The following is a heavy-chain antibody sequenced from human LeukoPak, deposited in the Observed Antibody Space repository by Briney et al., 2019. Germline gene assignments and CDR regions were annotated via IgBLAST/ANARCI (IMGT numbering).Heavy chain of an antibody. D-gene: IGHD6-13*01. J-gene: IGHJ5*01. CDR1: GFSFSKYW. Sequence: GGSLRLSCAASGFSFSKYWMNWVRQAPGKGLEWVATISQDGSQKYFADFVKGRFTISRDNARNSLYLQMSSLRGDDTAVYYCARSKVVAEAGKSWFDPWGQGARVTVTS. CDR3: ARSKVVAEAGKSWFDP. V-gene: IGHV3-7*01. CDR2: ISQDGSQK.